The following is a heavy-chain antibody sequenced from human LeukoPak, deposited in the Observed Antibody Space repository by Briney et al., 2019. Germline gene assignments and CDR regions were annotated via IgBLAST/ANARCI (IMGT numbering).Heavy chain of an antibody. CDR3: ARDGILVTANHYSYSGMDV. V-gene: IGHV3-53*01. Sequence: PGGSLRLSCAASGFTFSSDWMSWVRQAPRKGLEWVSVIYSGGSTYYADSVKGRFTISRDNSKNTLYLQMNSLRAEDTAVYSCARDGILVTANHYSYSGMDVWGQGTTVTVSS. D-gene: IGHD2-21*02. CDR1: GFTFSSDW. J-gene: IGHJ6*02. CDR2: IYSGGST.